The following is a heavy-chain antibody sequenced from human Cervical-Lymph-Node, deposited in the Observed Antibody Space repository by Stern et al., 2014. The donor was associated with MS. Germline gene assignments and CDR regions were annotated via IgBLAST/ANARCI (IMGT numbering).Heavy chain of an antibody. D-gene: IGHD2-15*01. J-gene: IGHJ3*02. V-gene: IGHV1-18*01. CDR1: GYTFTSYG. CDR2: SSDNNDNT. Sequence: QVPLVQSGAEVKKPGASVKVSCKASGYTFTSYGISWVRQAPGQGLEWLGRSSDNNDNTNYAKKLQGRVNMTTDTSTRTANMEVRSMRDDDTAVYYGARGLLGSENAFDIWGQGTMVTVSS. CDR3: ARGLLGSENAFDI.